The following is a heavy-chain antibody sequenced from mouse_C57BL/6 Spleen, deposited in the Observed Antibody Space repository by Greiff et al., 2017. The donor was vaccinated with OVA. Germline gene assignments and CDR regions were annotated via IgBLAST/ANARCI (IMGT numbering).Heavy chain of an antibody. D-gene: IGHD3-3*01. CDR2: IYPGSGNT. CDR1: GYTFTDYY. J-gene: IGHJ3*01. V-gene: IGHV1-76*01. Sequence: QVQLQQSGAELVRPGASVKLSCKASGYTFTDYYINWVKQRPGQGLEWIARIYPGSGNTYYNEKFKGKATLTAEKSSSTAYMQLSSLTSEDSAVYFCAREEGGRGFAYWGQGTLVTVSA. CDR3: AREEGGRGFAY.